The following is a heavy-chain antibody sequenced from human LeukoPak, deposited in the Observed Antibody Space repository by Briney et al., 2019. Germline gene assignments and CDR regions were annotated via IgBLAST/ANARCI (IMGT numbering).Heavy chain of an antibody. CDR3: TTDYYDSSGYYRFDY. V-gene: IGHV3-15*01. D-gene: IGHD3-22*01. J-gene: IGHJ4*02. CDR1: GFTFSNAW. CDR2: IKSRTDGGTT. Sequence: GGSLRLSCAASGFTFSNAWMSWVRQAPGKGLEWVGRIKSRTDGGTTDYAAPVKGRFTISRDDSKNTLYLQMNSLKTEDTAVYYCTTDYYDSSGYYRFDYWGQGTLVTVSS.